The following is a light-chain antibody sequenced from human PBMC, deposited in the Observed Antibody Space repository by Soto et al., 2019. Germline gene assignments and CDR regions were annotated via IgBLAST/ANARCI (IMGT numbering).Light chain of an antibody. CDR3: QRYNSNSRT. Sequence: DIQLTQSPSTLSASVGDRVTITCRASQDIYSWVAWYQQKPGKAPKFLIYDASILQSGVPSRFSGSGSGTEFTLTISSLKPDDFATYYCQRYNSNSRTFDQGPTVDFK. CDR1: QDIYSW. J-gene: IGKJ1*01. V-gene: IGKV1-5*01. CDR2: DAS.